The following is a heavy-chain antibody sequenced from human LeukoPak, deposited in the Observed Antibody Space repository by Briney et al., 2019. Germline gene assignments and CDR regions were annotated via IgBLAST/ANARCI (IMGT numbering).Heavy chain of an antibody. D-gene: IGHD2-15*01. CDR3: VRKSATRRTSKFDY. J-gene: IGHJ4*02. V-gene: IGHV1-46*01. CDR1: GYTFTNYY. CDR2: TNPNGIST. Sequence: ASVKVSCKASGYTFTNYYVHWVRQAPGQGLEWLGLTNPNGISTNYAQRFQGRVTMTRDTSISTAYMDLSSLGSDDTAVFYCVRKSATRRTSKFDYWGQGTPVTVSS.